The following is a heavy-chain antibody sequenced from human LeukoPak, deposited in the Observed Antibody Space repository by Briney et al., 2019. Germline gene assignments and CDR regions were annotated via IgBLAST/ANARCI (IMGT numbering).Heavy chain of an antibody. Sequence: SETLSLTCTVSGGSISSYYWSWIRQPPGKGLEWIGYIYYSGSTNYNPSLKSRVAISVDTSKNQFSLKLSSVTAADTAVYYCARSRRDTAMGYDAFDIWGQGTMVTVSS. J-gene: IGHJ3*02. V-gene: IGHV4-59*12. D-gene: IGHD5-18*01. CDR3: ARSRRDTAMGYDAFDI. CDR2: IYYSGST. CDR1: GGSISSYY.